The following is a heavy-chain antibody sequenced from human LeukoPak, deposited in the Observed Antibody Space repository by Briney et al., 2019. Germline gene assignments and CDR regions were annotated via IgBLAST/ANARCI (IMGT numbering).Heavy chain of an antibody. CDR1: GGSISSGSYY. CDR3: ARGSFAGGIDY. V-gene: IGHV4-61*02. J-gene: IGHJ4*02. D-gene: IGHD1-26*01. CDR2: IYTSGST. Sequence: PSETLSLTCTVSGGSISSGSYYWSWIRQPAGKGLEWIGRIYTSGSTNYNPSLKSRVTISVDTSKNQFSLKLSSVTAADTAVYYCARGSFAGGIDYWGQGTLVTVSS.